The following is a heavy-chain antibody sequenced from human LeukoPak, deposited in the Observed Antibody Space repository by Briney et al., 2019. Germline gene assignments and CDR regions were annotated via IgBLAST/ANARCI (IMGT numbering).Heavy chain of an antibody. J-gene: IGHJ4*02. D-gene: IGHD3-22*01. CDR1: GFTFSSYA. CDR2: ISGSGGST. Sequence: GGSLRLSCAASGFTFSSYAMSWVRQAPGKGLEWVSTISGSGGSTYYADSVKGRFTIPRDNSKNTLYLQMNSLGAEDTAVYYCARRADSSGYYFDYWGQGTLVTVSS. V-gene: IGHV3-23*01. CDR3: ARRADSSGYYFDY.